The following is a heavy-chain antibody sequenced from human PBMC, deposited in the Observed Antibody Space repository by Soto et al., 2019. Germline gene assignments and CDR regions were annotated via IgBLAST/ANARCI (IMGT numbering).Heavy chain of an antibody. V-gene: IGHV4-34*01. CDR3: ARDAPGVAPY. D-gene: IGHD2-15*01. Sequence: PSETLSLTCAVYGGSFSGYYWSWIRQPPGKGLEWIGEINHRGSTNYNPALKSRVTISVDTSKNQFSLRLTSVTAADTAVYYCARDAPGVAPYWGRGTLVTVSS. CDR1: GGSFSGYY. CDR2: INHRGST. J-gene: IGHJ4*02.